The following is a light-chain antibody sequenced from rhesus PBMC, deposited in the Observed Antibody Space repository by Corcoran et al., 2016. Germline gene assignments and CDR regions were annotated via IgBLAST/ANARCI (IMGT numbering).Light chain of an antibody. J-gene: IGLJ1*01. CDR3: CSSRSGCTYI. V-gene: IGLV2S9*01. Sequence: QSALTQPPAVSKSLGQSVSISCTAPGSDIGGYSDVSWYQQHPGTAHRLQIYDVSKRPSGVADRFSGSKSGNTASLTISGLQAEDEADYYCCSSRSGCTYIFGAGTRLTVL. CDR2: DVS. CDR1: GSDIGGYSD.